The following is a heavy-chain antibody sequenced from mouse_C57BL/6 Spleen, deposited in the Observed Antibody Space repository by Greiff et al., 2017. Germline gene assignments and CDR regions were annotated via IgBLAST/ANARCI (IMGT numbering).Heavy chain of an antibody. J-gene: IGHJ4*01. CDR2: IDPANGNT. D-gene: IGHD1-1*01. CDR1: GFNIKNTY. V-gene: IGHV14-3*01. CDR3: ARLLGSDYYAMDY. Sequence: EVQLQQSVAELVRPGASVKLSCTASGFNIKNTYMHWVKQRPEQGLGWIGRIDPANGNTKYAPKFQSKATITADTSSTTAYLQRSSLTSEDTAIYYCARLLGSDYYAMDYWGQGTSVTVSS.